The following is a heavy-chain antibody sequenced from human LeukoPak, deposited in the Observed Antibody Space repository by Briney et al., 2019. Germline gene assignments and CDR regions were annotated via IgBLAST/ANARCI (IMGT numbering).Heavy chain of an antibody. CDR3: ARLGYGFFPHYYYYMDV. V-gene: IGHV4-4*07. CDR2: IYTSGST. Sequence: PSETLSLTCTVSGGSISSYYWSWIRQPAGKGLEWIGRIYTSGSTSYNPSLKSRVTISVDTSKNQFSLKLSSVTAADTAVYYCARLGYGFFPHYYYYMDVWGKGTTVTVSS. J-gene: IGHJ6*03. CDR1: GGSISSYY. D-gene: IGHD3-10*01.